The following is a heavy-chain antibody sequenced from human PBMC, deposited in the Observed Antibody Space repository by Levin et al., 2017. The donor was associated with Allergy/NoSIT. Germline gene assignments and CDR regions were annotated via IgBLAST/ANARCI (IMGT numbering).Heavy chain of an antibody. CDR2: IYPGDSDS. CDR1: GYSFSSYW. D-gene: IGHD5-12*01. V-gene: IGHV5-51*01. J-gene: IGHJ4*02. CDR3: ASGYDYFQY. Sequence: ASVKVSCKGSGYSFSSYWIGWVRQMPGKGLEWMGVIYPGDSDSRYSPSFEGQVTFYVDKSISTAYLQWSSLMASDTALYYCASGYDYFQYWGQGTLVTV.